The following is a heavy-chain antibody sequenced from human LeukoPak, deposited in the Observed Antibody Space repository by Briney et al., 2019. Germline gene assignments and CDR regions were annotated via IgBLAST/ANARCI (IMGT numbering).Heavy chain of an antibody. CDR1: GGSISSYY. D-gene: IGHD6-19*01. CDR2: IYYSGRT. J-gene: IGHJ4*02. V-gene: IGHV4-59*08. Sequence: ASETLSLTCTVSGGSISSYYWSWIRQPPGKGLEWIGYIYYSGRTNYNPSLESRVTISVDTSQNHLSLRLSPVTSADTAVYYCARHRIVVAGTGFFDYWGQGSLVTVSS. CDR3: ARHRIVVAGTGFFDY.